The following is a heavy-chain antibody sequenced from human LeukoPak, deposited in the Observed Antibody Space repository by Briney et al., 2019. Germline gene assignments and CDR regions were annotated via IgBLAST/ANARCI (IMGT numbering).Heavy chain of an antibody. CDR1: GFTFSSYA. Sequence: GSLRLSCAASGFTFSSYAMHWVRQAPGKGLEWVAVISYDGSNKYYADSVKGRFTISRDNAKNSLYLQMNSLRAEDTAVYYCARDSYDSSGYPYYFDYWGQGTLVTVSS. V-gene: IGHV3-30-3*01. CDR3: ARDSYDSSGYPYYFDY. J-gene: IGHJ4*02. CDR2: ISYDGSNK. D-gene: IGHD3-22*01.